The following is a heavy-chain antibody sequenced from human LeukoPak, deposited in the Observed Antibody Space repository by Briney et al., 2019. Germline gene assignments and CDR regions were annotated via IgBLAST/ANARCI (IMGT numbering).Heavy chain of an antibody. V-gene: IGHV1-18*01. D-gene: IGHD6-19*01. CDR3: ARPRYLTYSSGDFDY. Sequence: GASVKVSCKASGDTFTSYGISWVRQAPGQGLEWMGWISAYNGNTNYAQKLQGRVTMTTDTSTSTAYMELRSLRSDDTAVYYCARPRYLTYSSGDFDYWGQGTLVTVSS. J-gene: IGHJ4*02. CDR1: GDTFTSYG. CDR2: ISAYNGNT.